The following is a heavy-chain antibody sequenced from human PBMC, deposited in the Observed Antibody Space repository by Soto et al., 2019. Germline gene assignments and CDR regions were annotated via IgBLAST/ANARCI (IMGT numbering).Heavy chain of an antibody. CDR2: IYYSGST. CDR1: GGSISSSSYY. Sequence: SETLSLTCTVSGGSISSSSYYWGWIRQPPGKGLEWIGSIYYSGSTYYNPSLKSRVTISVDTSKNQFSLKLSSVTAADTAVYYCARTSDYYYYMDVWGKGTTVTVSS. CDR3: ARTSDYYYYMDV. J-gene: IGHJ6*03. V-gene: IGHV4-39*01.